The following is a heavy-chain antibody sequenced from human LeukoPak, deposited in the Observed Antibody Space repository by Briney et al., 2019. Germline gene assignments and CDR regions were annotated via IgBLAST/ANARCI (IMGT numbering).Heavy chain of an antibody. CDR2: FDPEDGET. CDR3: ATAPYDSSGFDY. Sequence: ASVKVSCKVSGYTLTELSMHWVRQAPGKGREWMGGFDPEDGETIYAQKFQGRATMTEDTSTDTAYMELSSLRSEDTAVYYCATAPYDSSGFDYWGQGTLVTVSS. J-gene: IGHJ4*02. D-gene: IGHD3-22*01. CDR1: GYTLTELS. V-gene: IGHV1-24*01.